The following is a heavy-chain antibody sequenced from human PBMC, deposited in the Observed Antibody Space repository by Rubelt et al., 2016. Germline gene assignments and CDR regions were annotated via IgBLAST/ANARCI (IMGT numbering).Heavy chain of an antibody. D-gene: IGHD3-3*01. V-gene: IGHV4-39*07. CDR3: ATGTIFGVVKDAFDI. CDR1: GGSISTSTYY. CDR2: INHSGST. Sequence: QPQLQESGPGLVKPSETLSLTCTVSGGSISTSTYYWGWIRQPPGKGLEWIGEINHSGSTNYNPSLKSRVSIPIDTSKNQISLKRSSVTAADTAVYYCATGTIFGVVKDAFDIWGQGTMVTVSA. J-gene: IGHJ3*02.